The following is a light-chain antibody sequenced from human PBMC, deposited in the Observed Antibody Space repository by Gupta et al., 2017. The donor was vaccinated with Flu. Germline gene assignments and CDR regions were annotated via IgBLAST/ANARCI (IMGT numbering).Light chain of an antibody. Sequence: DIQLTQSPPFLSASVGDRVTITCRASQGINSHLAWYQQRPGKAPNLLIYTTSTVQSGVPSRFSGSGSGTXFTLTIXSRQPEDFATYYCQQRDSYPIAFGXGTKVEI. CDR3: QQRDSYPIA. V-gene: IGKV1-9*01. J-gene: IGKJ4*01. CDR2: TTS. CDR1: QGINSH.